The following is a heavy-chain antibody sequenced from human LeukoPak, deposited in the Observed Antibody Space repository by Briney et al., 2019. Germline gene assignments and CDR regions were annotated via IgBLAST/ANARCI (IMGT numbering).Heavy chain of an antibody. Sequence: HGESLKISCKGSGYSFTSYWIGWVRQMPGKGLEWMGIIYPGDSDTRYSPSFQGQVTISADKSINTAYLQWSSLKASDTAMYYCATTPNDYGDYAGESDAFDIWGQGTMVTVSS. CDR2: IYPGDSDT. V-gene: IGHV5-51*01. CDR3: ATTPNDYGDYAGESDAFDI. CDR1: GYSFTSYW. D-gene: IGHD4-17*01. J-gene: IGHJ3*02.